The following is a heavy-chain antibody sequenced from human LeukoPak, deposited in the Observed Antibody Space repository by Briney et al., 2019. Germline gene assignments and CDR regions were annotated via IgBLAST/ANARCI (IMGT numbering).Heavy chain of an antibody. D-gene: IGHD4-23*01. CDR3: ARRGGGQSLYRVAFDI. J-gene: IGHJ3*02. Sequence: PSETLSLTCTVSGGSISSSSYYWGWIRQPPGKGLEWIGSIYYSGSTYYNPSLKSRVTISVDTSKNQFSLKLSSVTAADTAVYYCARRGGGQSLYRVAFDIWGQGTMVTVSS. V-gene: IGHV4-39*07. CDR1: GGSISSSSYY. CDR2: IYYSGST.